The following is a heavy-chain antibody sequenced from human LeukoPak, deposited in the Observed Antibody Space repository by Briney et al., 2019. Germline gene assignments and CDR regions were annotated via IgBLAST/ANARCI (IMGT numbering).Heavy chain of an antibody. V-gene: IGHV3-21*01. CDR3: ARAGDTVYYYGMDV. J-gene: IGHJ6*02. CDR2: ISSSSSYI. Sequence: PGGSLRLSCAASGFTFSSYSMNWVRQAPGKGLEWVSSISSSSSYIYYADSVKGRFTISRDNAKNSLYLQMNSLRAEDTAVYYCARAGDTVYYYGMDVWGQGTTVTVSS. CDR1: GFTFSSYS. D-gene: IGHD5-18*01.